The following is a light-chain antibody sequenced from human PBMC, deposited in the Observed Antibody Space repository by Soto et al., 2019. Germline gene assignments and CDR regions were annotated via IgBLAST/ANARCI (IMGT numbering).Light chain of an antibody. CDR1: QSVRTY. CDR3: QQRNSWPPIT. CDR2: DAS. Sequence: IMLTQSPVTLSLSPGERATLSCMASQSVRTYLAWYQVKPGQAPRLLIYDASSRASGVPARFSGSGSGTDFTLTISSLEPEDFALYYCQQRNSWPPITFGQGTRLEIK. J-gene: IGKJ5*01. V-gene: IGKV3-11*01.